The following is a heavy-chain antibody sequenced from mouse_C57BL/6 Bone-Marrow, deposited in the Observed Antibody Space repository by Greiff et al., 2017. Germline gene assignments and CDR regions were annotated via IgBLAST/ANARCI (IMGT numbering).Heavy chain of an antibody. V-gene: IGHV1-69*01. CDR3: ARTPFYDYDWYYAMDY. D-gene: IGHD2-4*01. CDR1: GYTFTSYW. CDR2: IDPSDSYT. J-gene: IGHJ4*01. Sequence: QVQLQQPGAELVMPGASVKLSCKASGYTFTSYWMHWVKQRPGQGLEWIGVIDPSDSYTNYNQKFKGKSTLTVDKSSSTAYMQLSSLTSEYSAVYYCARTPFYDYDWYYAMDYWGQGTSVTVSS.